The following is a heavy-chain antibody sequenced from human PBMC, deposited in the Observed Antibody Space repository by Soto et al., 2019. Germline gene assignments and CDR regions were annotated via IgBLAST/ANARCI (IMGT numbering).Heavy chain of an antibody. D-gene: IGHD1-1*01. CDR1: GYTFTSYG. CDR3: ARLSAALRPSVAGTTLDY. J-gene: IGHJ4*02. CDR2: ISAYNGNT. Sequence: QVQLVQSGAEVKKPGASVKVSCKASGYTFTSYGISWVRQAPGQGLEWMGWISAYNGNTNYAQKLQGRVTMTTDTTTSTAYMELRSLRSDDTDVYYCARLSAALRPSVAGTTLDYWGQGTLVTVSS. V-gene: IGHV1-18*01.